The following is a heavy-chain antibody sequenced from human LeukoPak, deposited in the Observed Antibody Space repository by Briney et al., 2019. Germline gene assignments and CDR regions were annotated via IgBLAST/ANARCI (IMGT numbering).Heavy chain of an antibody. V-gene: IGHV4-39*07. CDR2: IYYSGST. J-gene: IGHJ3*02. CDR3: AKDLRYCSSTTCYNDAFDI. Sequence: SETLSLTCTVSGGSISSSSYYWGWIRQPPGKGLEWIGSIYYSGSTYYNPSLKSRVTISVDTSKNQFSLRLSSVTAADTAVYYCAKDLRYCSSTTCYNDAFDIWGQGTMVTVSS. CDR1: GGSISSSSYY. D-gene: IGHD2-2*01.